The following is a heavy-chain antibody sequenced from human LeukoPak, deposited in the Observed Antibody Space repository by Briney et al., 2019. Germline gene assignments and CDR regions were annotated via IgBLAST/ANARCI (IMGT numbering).Heavy chain of an antibody. CDR2: IKQDGSEK. D-gene: IGHD1-26*01. Sequence: GGSLRPSCAASGFTFSSYWMSWVRQAPGKGLEWVANIKQDGSEKYYVDSVKGRFTISRDNAKNSLYLQMNSLRAEDTAVYYCARGKTGGIPPDYYYYYMDVWGKGTTVTVSS. J-gene: IGHJ6*03. CDR3: ARGKTGGIPPDYYYYYMDV. V-gene: IGHV3-7*03. CDR1: GFTFSSYW.